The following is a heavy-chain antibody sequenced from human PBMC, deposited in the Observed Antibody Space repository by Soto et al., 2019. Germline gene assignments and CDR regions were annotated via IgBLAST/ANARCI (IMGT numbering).Heavy chain of an antibody. CDR1: GFPFSSYA. CDR2: ISGTGAET. D-gene: IGHD6-19*01. CDR3: GKGRRASGWFVCSY. J-gene: IGHJ4*02. V-gene: IGHV3-23*01. Sequence: EVQLLESGGGLVQPGGSVRLSCAASGFPFSSYAMSWVRQAPGKGLEWVSAISGTGAETSYAASVRGRFTISRDNSRDTPYLQMNSLRADDTAVYYCGKGRRASGWFVCSYWGQGMLVTVSS.